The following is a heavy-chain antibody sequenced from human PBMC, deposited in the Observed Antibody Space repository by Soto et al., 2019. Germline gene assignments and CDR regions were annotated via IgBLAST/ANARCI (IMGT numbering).Heavy chain of an antibody. J-gene: IGHJ4*02. CDR1: GGSITSYY. V-gene: IGHV4-59*08. D-gene: IGHD3-10*01. Sequence: PSETLSLTCAVSGGSITSYYWTWIRQPPGKRLEWIGYIYHSGSTSYNPSLKSRVTISVDTSKNQFSLELHSVTAADTAVYFCARRHGLDIAAYYWGQGIQVTVSS. CDR3: ARRHGLDIAAYY. CDR2: IYHSGST.